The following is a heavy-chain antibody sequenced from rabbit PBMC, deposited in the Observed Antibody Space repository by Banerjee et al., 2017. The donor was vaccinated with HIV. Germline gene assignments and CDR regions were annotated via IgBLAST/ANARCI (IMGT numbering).Heavy chain of an antibody. D-gene: IGHD2-1*01. J-gene: IGHJ6*01. CDR3: ARWYVGVGGHDL. Sequence: WAKGRFTVSKTSSTTVTLQMTSLTAADTATYFCARWYVGVGGHDLWGPGTLVTVS. V-gene: IGHV1S40*01.